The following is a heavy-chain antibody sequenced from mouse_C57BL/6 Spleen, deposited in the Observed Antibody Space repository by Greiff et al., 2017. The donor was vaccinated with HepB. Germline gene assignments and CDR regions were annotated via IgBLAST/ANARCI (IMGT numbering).Heavy chain of an antibody. Sequence: EVQRVESGGGLVQPGGSLSLSCAASGFTFTDYYMSWVRQPPGKALEWLGFIRNKANGYTTEYSASVKGRFTISRDNSLSILYLQMNALRAEDSATYYCARYRPYYFDYWGQGTTLTVSS. V-gene: IGHV7-3*01. J-gene: IGHJ2*01. CDR2: IRNKANGYTT. CDR3: ARYRPYYFDY. CDR1: GFTFTDYY.